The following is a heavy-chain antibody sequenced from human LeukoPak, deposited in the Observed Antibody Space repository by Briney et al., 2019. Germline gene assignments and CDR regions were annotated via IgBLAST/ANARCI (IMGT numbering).Heavy chain of an antibody. D-gene: IGHD2/OR15-2a*01. J-gene: IGHJ6*02. CDR2: IYRSGST. Sequence: SETLSLTCTVSNYSISRDYYWGWIRQPPGKGLEWIGSIYRSGSTYYNPSLKSRVTISIDTSRNQFSLKLSSVTAADTAVYFCARAHSIASYYYGVDVWGQGTTVTVSS. CDR1: NYSISRDYY. V-gene: IGHV4-38-2*02. CDR3: ARAHSIASYYYGVDV.